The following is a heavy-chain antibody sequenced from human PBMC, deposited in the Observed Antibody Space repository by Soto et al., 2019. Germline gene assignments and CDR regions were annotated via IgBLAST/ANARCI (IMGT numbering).Heavy chain of an antibody. CDR2: ISAGGGNT. CDR1: GFNFSTYA. D-gene: IGHD1-7*01. J-gene: IGHJ5*02. Sequence: EVQLLKSGGGLVQPGGSLRLSCAASGFNFSTYAMSWVRQAPGKGLEWVSGISAGGGNTYYEDSVRGRFTISRDNSKNTVDLQISSLRAEHTALYYCAKQSEDQLLSLLDPWGLGTLVTVSS. CDR3: AKQSEDQLLSLLDP. V-gene: IGHV3-23*02.